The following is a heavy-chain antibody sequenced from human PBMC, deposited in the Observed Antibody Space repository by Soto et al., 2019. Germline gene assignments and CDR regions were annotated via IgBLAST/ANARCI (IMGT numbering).Heavy chain of an antibody. CDR2: IKENGSEK. J-gene: IGHJ4*02. Sequence: EVQLVESGGGLVQPGGSLRLSCAASGFTFSSYWMSWVRQAPGKGLEWVASIKENGSEKDYVDSVKGRFTISRDNAKNSLYLQMNSLRAQDTDMYYCARSLGYASYWGQGTLVNVSS. CDR3: ARSLGYASY. D-gene: IGHD2-15*01. CDR1: GFTFSSYW. V-gene: IGHV3-7*01.